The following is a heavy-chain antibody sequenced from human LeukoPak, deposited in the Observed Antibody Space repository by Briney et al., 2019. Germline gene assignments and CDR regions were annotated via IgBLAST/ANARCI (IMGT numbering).Heavy chain of an antibody. CDR2: ILYDGTTK. D-gene: IGHD6-19*01. J-gene: IGHJ6*02. CDR1: GFTFNSYA. Sequence: PGGSLRLSCAASGFTFNSYAMHWVRQAPGKGLEWVAVILYDGTTKYYADSVKGRFSISRDNSKNTLYLQMNSLRAEDTAVYYCARDRSGIAVVEYYGMDVWGQGTTVTVSS. CDR3: ARDRSGIAVVEYYGMDV. V-gene: IGHV3-30-3*01.